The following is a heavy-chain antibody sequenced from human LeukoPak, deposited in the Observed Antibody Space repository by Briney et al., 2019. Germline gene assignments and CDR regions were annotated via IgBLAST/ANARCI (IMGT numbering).Heavy chain of an antibody. CDR2: ISSGGST. CDR1: GFTVSSDY. Sequence: RGSLRLSCVASGFTVSSDYMSWVRQAPGKGLEWVSLISSGGSTYYADSVKGRFTISRDNSKNTLYLQMFSLRADDTAVYYCARAEYDSSLGFAYWGQGTLVTVSS. V-gene: IGHV3-53*01. J-gene: IGHJ4*02. CDR3: ARAEYDSSLGFAY. D-gene: IGHD3-22*01.